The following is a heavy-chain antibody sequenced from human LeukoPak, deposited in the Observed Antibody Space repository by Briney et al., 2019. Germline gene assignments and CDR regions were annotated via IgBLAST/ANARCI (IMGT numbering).Heavy chain of an antibody. CDR3: ARDKDDYSNYGPPSGMDV. CDR1: GGTFSSYA. D-gene: IGHD4-11*01. Sequence: SVKVSCKASGGTFSSYAISWVRQAPGQGLEWMGRIIPIFGIANYAQKFQGRVTITADKSTSTAYMELSSLRSEDTAVYYCARDKDDYSNYGPPSGMDVWGQGTTVTDSS. J-gene: IGHJ6*02. CDR2: IIPIFGIA. V-gene: IGHV1-69*04.